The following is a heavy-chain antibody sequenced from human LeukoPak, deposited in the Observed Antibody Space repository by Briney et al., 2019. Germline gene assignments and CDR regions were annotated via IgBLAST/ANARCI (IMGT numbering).Heavy chain of an antibody. CDR3: AREMRIMGAKGRGYFDY. Sequence: QSGGSLRLSCAASGFTFSSYAMSWVRQAPGKGLEWVSAISGSGGSTYYADSVKGRFTISRDNSKNTLYLQMNSLRAEDTAVYYCAREMRIMGAKGRGYFDYWGQGTLVTVSS. V-gene: IGHV3-23*01. J-gene: IGHJ4*02. CDR2: ISGSGGST. D-gene: IGHD1-26*01. CDR1: GFTFSSYA.